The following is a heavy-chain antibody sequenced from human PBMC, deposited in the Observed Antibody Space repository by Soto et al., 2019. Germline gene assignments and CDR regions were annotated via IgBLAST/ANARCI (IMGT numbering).Heavy chain of an antibody. Sequence: GASVKVSCKASGYTFTSYDINWVRQATGQGLEWMGWMNPNSGNTGYAQKFQGRVTMTRNTSISTAYMELSSLRSEDTAVYYCARGREGYCSSTSCYSKAFDIGGQGTMVTVSS. CDR2: MNPNSGNT. V-gene: IGHV1-8*01. CDR1: GYTFTSYD. CDR3: ARGREGYCSSTSCYSKAFDI. D-gene: IGHD2-2*02. J-gene: IGHJ3*02.